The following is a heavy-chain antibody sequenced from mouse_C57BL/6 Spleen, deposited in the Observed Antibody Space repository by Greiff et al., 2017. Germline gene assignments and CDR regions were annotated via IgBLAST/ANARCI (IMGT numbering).Heavy chain of an antibody. V-gene: IGHV1-47*01. D-gene: IGHD6-1*01. J-gene: IGHJ2*01. CDR3: ACSRTYFGAFDY. CDR2: FHPYNDDT. CDR1: GYTFTTYR. Sequence: QVQLQQSGAELVKPGASVKMSCKASGYTFTTYRMEWVKQNPGKSLEWIGNFHPYNDDTKYNEKFKGKATLTVEKSSNTVYLQLSRLTSDDSAVYWCACSRTYFGAFDYWGQGTTLTVSS.